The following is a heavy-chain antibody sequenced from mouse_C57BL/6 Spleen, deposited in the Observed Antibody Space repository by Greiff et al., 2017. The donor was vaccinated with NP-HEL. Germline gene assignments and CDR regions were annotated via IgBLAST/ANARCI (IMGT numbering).Heavy chain of an antibody. Sequence: QVQLKQPGAELVKPGASVKLSCKASGYTFTSYWMQWVKQRPGQGLEWIGEIDPSDSYTNYNQKFKGKATLTVDTSSSTAYMQLSSLTSEDSVVYYCAGSSTWFAYWGQGTLVTVSA. CDR2: IDPSDSYT. J-gene: IGHJ3*01. CDR1: GYTFTSYW. CDR3: AGSSTWFAY. V-gene: IGHV1-50*01.